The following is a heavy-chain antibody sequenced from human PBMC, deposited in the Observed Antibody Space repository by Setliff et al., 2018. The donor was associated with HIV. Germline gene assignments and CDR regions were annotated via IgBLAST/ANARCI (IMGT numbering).Heavy chain of an antibody. V-gene: IGHV1-2*02. CDR1: GYTFTGYY. CDR3: AASKYYYDSSGSADDAFDI. J-gene: IGHJ3*02. Sequence: ASVKVSCKASGYTFTGYYMHWVRQAPGQGLEWMGWINPNNGGTNYAQKFQGRVTMTRDTSISTAYMELSSLRSEDTAVYYCAASKYYYDSSGSADDAFDIWGQGTMVTVSS. D-gene: IGHD3-22*01. CDR2: INPNNGGT.